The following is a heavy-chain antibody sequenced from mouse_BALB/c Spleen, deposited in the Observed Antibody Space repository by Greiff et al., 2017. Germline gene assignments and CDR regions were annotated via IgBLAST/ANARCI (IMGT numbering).Heavy chain of an antibody. CDR2: IDPANGNT. J-gene: IGHJ2*01. V-gene: IGHV14-3*02. CDR3: ARERDYGSSYDFDY. Sequence: VQLQQSGAELVKPGASVKLSCTASGFNIKDTYMHWVKQRPEQGLEWIGRIDPANGNTKYDPKFQGKATITADTSSNTAYLQLSSLTSEDTAVYYCARERDYGSSYDFDYWGQGTTLTVSS. CDR1: GFNIKDTY. D-gene: IGHD1-1*01.